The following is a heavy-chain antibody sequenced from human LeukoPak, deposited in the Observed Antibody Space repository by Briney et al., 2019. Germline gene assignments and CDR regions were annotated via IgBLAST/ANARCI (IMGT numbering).Heavy chain of an antibody. CDR2: IIPFFGTA. J-gene: IGHJ4*02. CDR1: GGTFSRYT. CDR3: ATRPSGSYYLSFDY. Sequence: SVKVSCKASGGTFSRYTINWVRQAPGQGLEWMGGIIPFFGTANYAQKFQGRVTITADESTSTAYMELSSLRSEDTAVYYCATRPSGSYYLSFDYWGQGTLVTVSS. V-gene: IGHV1-69*13. D-gene: IGHD1-26*01.